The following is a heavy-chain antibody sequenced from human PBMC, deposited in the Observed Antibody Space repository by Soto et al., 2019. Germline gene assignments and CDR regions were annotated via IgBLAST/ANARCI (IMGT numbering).Heavy chain of an antibody. J-gene: IGHJ4*02. V-gene: IGHV4-38-2*01. CDR3: ERVIVEMEFDY. CDR2: IYHSGST. Sequence: WETLSLTCAVSGYSISSGYYWGWIRQPPGKGLEWIGSIYHSGSTYYNPSLKSRVTISVDTSKNQFSLKLSSVTDADTAVYYCERVIVEMEFDYSGQRTLVTLFS. CDR1: GYSISSGYY. D-gene: IGHD2-15*01.